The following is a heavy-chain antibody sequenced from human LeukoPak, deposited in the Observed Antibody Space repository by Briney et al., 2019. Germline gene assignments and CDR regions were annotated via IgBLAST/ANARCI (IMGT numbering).Heavy chain of an antibody. CDR3: ASSVVRVDSSGWPFDY. J-gene: IGHJ4*02. Sequence: PSETLSLTCTVSGGSISSYYWSWIRQPPGKGLEWIGYIHYSGSTNYNPSLKSRVTISVDTSKNQFSLKLSSVTAADTAVYYCASSVVRVDSSGWPFDYWGQGTLVTVSS. CDR1: GGSISSYY. V-gene: IGHV4-59*01. CDR2: IHYSGST. D-gene: IGHD6-19*01.